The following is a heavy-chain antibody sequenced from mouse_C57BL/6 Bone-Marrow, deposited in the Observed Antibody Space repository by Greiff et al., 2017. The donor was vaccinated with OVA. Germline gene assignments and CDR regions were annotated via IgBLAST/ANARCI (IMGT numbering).Heavy chain of an antibody. Sequence: VQLQQPGAELVKPGASVKLSCKASGYTFTSYWMQWVKQRPGQGLEWIGEIDPSDSYTNYNQKFKGKATLTVDTSSSTAYMQLSSLTSEDSAVYYCARNGYYVDWYFDVWGTGTTVTVSS. CDR1: GYTFTSYW. CDR3: ARNGYYVDWYFDV. V-gene: IGHV1-50*01. J-gene: IGHJ1*03. CDR2: IDPSDSYT. D-gene: IGHD2-3*01.